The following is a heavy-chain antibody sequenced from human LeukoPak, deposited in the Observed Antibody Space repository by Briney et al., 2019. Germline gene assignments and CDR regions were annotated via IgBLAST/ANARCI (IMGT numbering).Heavy chain of an antibody. J-gene: IGHJ3*01. CDR3: ARTNHDFWSGYMPHPPLP. Sequence: SGGSMRLSCAASGFTFSSYSMNWVRQAPGKGLEWVSSISSSSSYIYYADSVKGRFTISRDNAKNSLYLQMNSLRAEDTAVYYCARTNHDFWSGYMPHPPLPWGQGTMVTVSS. V-gene: IGHV3-21*01. CDR1: GFTFSSYS. CDR2: ISSSSSYI. D-gene: IGHD3-3*01.